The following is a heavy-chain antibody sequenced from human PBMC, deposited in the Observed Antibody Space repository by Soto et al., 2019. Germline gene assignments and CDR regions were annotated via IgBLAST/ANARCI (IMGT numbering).Heavy chain of an antibody. J-gene: IGHJ4*02. CDR3: ARDLGYYASDGYFDY. D-gene: IGHD3-22*01. CDR2: IIPIFGTA. Sequence: GASVKVSCKASGGTFSSYAISWVRQAPGQGLEWMGGIIPIFGTANYAQKFQGRVTITADKSTSTAYMELSSLRSEDTAVYYCARDLGYYASDGYFDYWGQGTVVTVSS. CDR1: GGTFSSYA. V-gene: IGHV1-69*06.